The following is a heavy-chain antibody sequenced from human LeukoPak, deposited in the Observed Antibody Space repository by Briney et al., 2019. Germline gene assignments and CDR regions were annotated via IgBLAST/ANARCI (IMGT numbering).Heavy chain of an antibody. CDR3: AREESSSCGYCFDY. Sequence: SQSLSLTCAVYGGSFSGYYWSWVRQPPRKGRGWNGEIHHSGRTNYNPSLKSRVTISVDASKNQFSLKLSSVTAADTAVYYCAREESSSCGYCFDYWGQETLVTVSS. CDR2: IHHSGRT. D-gene: IGHD6-6*01. V-gene: IGHV4-34*01. CDR1: GGSFSGYY. J-gene: IGHJ4*02.